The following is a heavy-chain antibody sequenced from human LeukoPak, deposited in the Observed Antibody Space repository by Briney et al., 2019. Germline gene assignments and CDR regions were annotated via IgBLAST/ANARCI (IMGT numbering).Heavy chain of an antibody. D-gene: IGHD3-22*01. V-gene: IGHV3-30*18. CDR1: GFIFRNYV. J-gene: IGHJ4*02. Sequence: PGGSLRLSCAASGFIFRNYVMHWVRQAPGKGLEWVAVISYDGSNKYYADSVKGRFTISRDNSKNTLYLQMNSLRAEDTAVSYCAKGLNYYDSSGYYLVDYWGQGTLVTVSS. CDR2: ISYDGSNK. CDR3: AKGLNYYDSSGYYLVDY.